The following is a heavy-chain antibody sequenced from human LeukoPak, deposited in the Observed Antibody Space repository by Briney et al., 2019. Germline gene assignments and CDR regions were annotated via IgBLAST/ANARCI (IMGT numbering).Heavy chain of an antibody. J-gene: IGHJ6*02. D-gene: IGHD4-17*01. CDR2: ISYDGSNK. Sequence: SCKVSGYTLTELSMHWVRQAPGKGLEWVAVISYDGSNKYYADSVKGRFTISRDNSKNTLYLQMNSLRAEDTAVYYCARDLDGDYYYYYGMDVWGQGTTVTVSS. CDR1: GYTLTELS. V-gene: IGHV3-30-3*01. CDR3: ARDLDGDYYYYYGMDV.